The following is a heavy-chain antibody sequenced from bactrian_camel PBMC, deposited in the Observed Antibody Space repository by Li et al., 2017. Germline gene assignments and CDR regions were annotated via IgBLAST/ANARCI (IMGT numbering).Heavy chain of an antibody. J-gene: IGHJ4*01. Sequence: VQLVESGGGLVQPGGSLNLSCVVSGFNLRSYYMSWVRQAPGKEREGVASITATSGRTDVADSVKGRFTISIDNAKNTLYLQMNNLKPEDTAMYYCAADRFRRGGYCFSHDPGSDETGPNAYWGQGTQVTVS. V-gene: IGHV3S40*01. CDR1: GFNLRSYY. CDR2: ITATSGRT. CDR3: AADRFRRGGYCFSHDPGSDETGPNAY. D-gene: IGHD3*01.